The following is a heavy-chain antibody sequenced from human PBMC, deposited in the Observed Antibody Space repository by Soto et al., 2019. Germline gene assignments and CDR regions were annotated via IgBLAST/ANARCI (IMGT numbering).Heavy chain of an antibody. CDR3: AKYGSGIYYYYYGMDV. D-gene: IGHD3-10*01. V-gene: IGHV3-23*01. CDR1: GFTFSSYA. CDR2: ISGSGGST. Sequence: GGSLRLSCAASGFTFSSYAMSWVRQAPGKGLEWVSAISGSGGSTYYADSVKGRFTISRDNSKNTLYLQMNSLRAADTAVYYCAKYGSGIYYYYYGMDVWGQGTTVTVS. J-gene: IGHJ6*02.